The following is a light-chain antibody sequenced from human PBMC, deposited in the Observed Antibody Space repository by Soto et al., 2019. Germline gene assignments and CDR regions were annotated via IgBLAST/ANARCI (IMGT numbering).Light chain of an antibody. CDR2: DAS. CDR1: QSVSSY. V-gene: IGKV3-11*01. Sequence: DIVLPQSPSALSLSPGERPTIYCRASQSVSSYLAWYQQKPGQAPRLLIYDASNRATGIPARFSGSGSGTDFTLTISSLEPEDFAVYYCQQRSNWPPITVGQGTRLEIK. CDR3: QQRSNWPPIT. J-gene: IGKJ5*01.